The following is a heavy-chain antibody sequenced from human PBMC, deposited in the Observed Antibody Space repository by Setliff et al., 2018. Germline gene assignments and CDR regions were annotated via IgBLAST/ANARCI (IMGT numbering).Heavy chain of an antibody. V-gene: IGHV1-18*01. CDR3: AREGGDGDVSGYYPPLDY. D-gene: IGHD3-22*01. Sequence: ASVKVSCKASGYTFITYGVNWVRQAPGQGLEWMGWISAYNGNTNYAQNLQDRVTMTTDTSTRTAYMELRRLRSDDTAIYYCAREGGDGDVSGYYPPLDYWGQGTLVTVSS. J-gene: IGHJ4*02. CDR2: ISAYNGNT. CDR1: GYTFITYG.